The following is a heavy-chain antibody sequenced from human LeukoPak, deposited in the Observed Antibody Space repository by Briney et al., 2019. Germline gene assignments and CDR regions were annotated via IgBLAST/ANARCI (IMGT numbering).Heavy chain of an antibody. V-gene: IGHV4-39*01. CDR2: IYYSGST. CDR1: GGPISSSGYY. J-gene: IGHJ5*02. CDR3: ARHEYSGSYYGLSWFDP. Sequence: SETLSLTCTVSGGPISSSGYYWGWIRQPPGKGLEWITSIYYSGSTYYNPSLKSRVTRSVDTSKNQLSLKLSSLTAADTAVYYCARHEYSGSYYGLSWFDPWGQGTLVTVSS. D-gene: IGHD1-26*01.